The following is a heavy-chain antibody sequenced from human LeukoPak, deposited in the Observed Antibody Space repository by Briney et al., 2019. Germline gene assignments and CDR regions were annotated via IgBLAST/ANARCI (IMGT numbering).Heavy chain of an antibody. J-gene: IGHJ4*02. CDR3: AWRPHDYSNYYFDC. V-gene: IGHV5-51*01. Sequence: KTGGSLRLSCKGSGYNFTSYWIGWVRQMPGKGLEWMGIIYPGDSDTRYSPSFRGQVTISADKSISTAYLQWSSLKASDTAMYYCAWRPHDYSNYYFDCWGQGTLVTVSS. CDR2: IYPGDSDT. D-gene: IGHD4-11*01. CDR1: GYNFTSYW.